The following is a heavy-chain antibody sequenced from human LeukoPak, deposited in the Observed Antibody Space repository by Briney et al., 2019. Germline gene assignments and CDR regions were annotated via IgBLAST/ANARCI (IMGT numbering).Heavy chain of an antibody. CDR1: GGSISSSNYY. CDR2: IYYSGSA. V-gene: IGHV4-39*07. Sequence: SETLSLTCTVSGGSISSSNYYWGWIRQPPGKGLEWIGSIYYSGSAYYNPSLKSRVTISVDTSKNQFSLKLSSVTAADTAVYYCARGRRNVVITTYFQHWGQGTLVTVSS. D-gene: IGHD3-22*01. CDR3: ARGRRNVVITTYFQH. J-gene: IGHJ1*01.